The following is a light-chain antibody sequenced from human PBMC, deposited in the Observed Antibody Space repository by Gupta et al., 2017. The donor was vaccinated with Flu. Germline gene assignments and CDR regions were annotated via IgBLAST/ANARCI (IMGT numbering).Light chain of an antibody. V-gene: IGKV3-20*01. Sequence: PGTLSLSPGERATLSCRASQSVTNNYLAWYQQKPGQAPRLLIYDGSNGANDITNRFSGSGSGTDFTLISNELETEDFAIYYWQQDGSLQTFGWGTKVEI. CDR2: DGS. J-gene: IGKJ4*01. CDR3: QQDGSLQT. CDR1: QSVTNNY.